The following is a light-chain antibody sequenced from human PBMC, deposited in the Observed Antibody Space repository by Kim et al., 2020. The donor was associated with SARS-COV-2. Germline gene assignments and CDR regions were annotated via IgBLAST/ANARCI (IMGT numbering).Light chain of an antibody. CDR1: KSVSDTD. J-gene: IGKJ4*02. CDR2: GAY. CDR3: QQYYSSPPT. V-gene: IGKV3-20*01. Sequence: SPVEGPILSCRASKSVSDTDLTWYHQKPGQAPRLVIHGAYTRATGIPDRFSGTGSGTEYTLTISRLEPEDFAVYYCQQYYSSPPTFGGGTKVDIK.